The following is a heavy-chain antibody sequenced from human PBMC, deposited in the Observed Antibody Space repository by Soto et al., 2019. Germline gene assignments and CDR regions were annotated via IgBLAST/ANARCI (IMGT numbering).Heavy chain of an antibody. CDR2: INPSGGST. CDR3: ARWYSSGWSSAYGMDV. D-gene: IGHD6-19*01. Sequence: QVQLVQSGAEVKKPGASVKVSCKASGYTFTSYYMHWVRQAPGQGLEWMGIINPSGGSTSYAQKFQGTVTMTRDTATSTVYMELSSLRSEDTAVYYCARWYSSGWSSAYGMDVWGQGTTVTVSS. CDR1: GYTFTSYY. J-gene: IGHJ6*02. V-gene: IGHV1-46*01.